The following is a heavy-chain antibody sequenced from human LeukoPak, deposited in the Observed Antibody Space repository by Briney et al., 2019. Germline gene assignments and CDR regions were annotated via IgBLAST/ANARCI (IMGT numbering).Heavy chain of an antibody. D-gene: IGHD6-13*01. CDR2: INPSGGST. Sequence: ASVKVSCKASGYTFTSYYMHLVRQAPGQGLDWMGIINPSGGSTSYAQKFQGRVTMTRDTSTSTVYMELSSLRSEDTAVHCCARDSSSWYEMYYYFDYWGQGTLVSVPS. J-gene: IGHJ4*02. CDR1: GYTFTSYY. V-gene: IGHV1-46*03. CDR3: ARDSSSWYEMYYYFDY.